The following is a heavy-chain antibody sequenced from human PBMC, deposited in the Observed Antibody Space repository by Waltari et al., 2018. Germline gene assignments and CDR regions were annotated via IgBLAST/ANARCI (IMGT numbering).Heavy chain of an antibody. D-gene: IGHD1-1*01. V-gene: IGHV3-74*01. J-gene: IGHJ4*02. CDR2: ISRDGRST. Sequence: EVQLVESGGGLVQPGGSLRLTCAASGFTFSNYWMYWVRQAPGKGLVGVERISRDGRSTTYADSVKGRFTISRDNAKNTLYLQMNSLRAEDTAVYYCARLSNWAGDYWGQGTLVTVSS. CDR3: ARLSNWAGDY. CDR1: GFTFSNYW.